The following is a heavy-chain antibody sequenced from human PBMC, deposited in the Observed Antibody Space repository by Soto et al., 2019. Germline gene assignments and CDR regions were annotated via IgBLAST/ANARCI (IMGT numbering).Heavy chain of an antibody. CDR1: GYTFTSYY. CDR2: INPSGGST. V-gene: IGHV1-46*01. D-gene: IGHD5-18*01. CDR3: ARDPTHSDTAMAQYYYYGMDV. Sequence: ASVKVSCKASGYTFTSYYMHWVRQAPGQGLEWMGIINPSGGSTSYAQKFQGRVTMTRDTSTSTVYMELSSLRSEDTAVDYCARDPTHSDTAMAQYYYYGMDVWGQGTTVTVSS. J-gene: IGHJ6*02.